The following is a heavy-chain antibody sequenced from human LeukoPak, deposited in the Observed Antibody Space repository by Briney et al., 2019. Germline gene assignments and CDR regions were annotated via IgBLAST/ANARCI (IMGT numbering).Heavy chain of an antibody. D-gene: IGHD5-18*01. CDR3: ARGGYSYGYDDDFDY. Sequence: PSETLSLTCTVSGGSISSYYWSRIRQPPGKGLEWIGYIYYSGSTNYNPSLKSRVTISVDTAKNQFSLKLSSVTAADTAVYYCARGGYSYGYDDDFDYWGQGTLVTVSS. CDR1: GGSISSYY. J-gene: IGHJ4*02. V-gene: IGHV4-59*01. CDR2: IYYSGST.